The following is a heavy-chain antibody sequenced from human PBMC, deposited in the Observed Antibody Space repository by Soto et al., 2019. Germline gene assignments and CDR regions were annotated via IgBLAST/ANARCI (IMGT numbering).Heavy chain of an antibody. D-gene: IGHD3-16*01. CDR3: VRDYLGGNDYVWGIHYAYFDY. CDR1: GYTFTSYY. J-gene: IGHJ4*02. V-gene: IGHV1-46*01. CDR2: INPSGGST. Sequence: ASVKVSCKASGYTFTSYYMHWVRQAPGQGLEWMGIINPSGGSTSYAQKFQGRVTMTRDTSTSTVYMELSSLRSEDTAVYYCVRDYLGGNDYVWGIHYAYFDYWGQGTLVTVSS.